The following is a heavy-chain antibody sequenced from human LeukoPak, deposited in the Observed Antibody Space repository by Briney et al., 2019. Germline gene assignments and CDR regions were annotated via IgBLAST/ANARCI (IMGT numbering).Heavy chain of an antibody. J-gene: IGHJ6*03. CDR3: ARDSYIVVALHYYYYMDV. D-gene: IGHD2-21*01. V-gene: IGHV3-66*01. CDR2: IYSGETT. Sequence: PGGSLRLSCAASGFTISFNYMSWVRQAPGKGLEWVALIYSGETTSYADSVKGRFTISRDNSKNTLYLQMNSLRAEDTAVYYCARDSYIVVALHYYYYMDVWGKGTTVTVSS. CDR1: GFTISFNY.